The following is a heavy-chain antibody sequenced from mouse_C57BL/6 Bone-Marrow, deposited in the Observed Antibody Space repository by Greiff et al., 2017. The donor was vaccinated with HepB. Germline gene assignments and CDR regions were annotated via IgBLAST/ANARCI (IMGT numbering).Heavy chain of an antibody. J-gene: IGHJ2*01. CDR2: SRNKANDYTT. CDR1: GFTFSDFY. V-gene: IGHV7-1*01. D-gene: IGHD3-2*02. CDR3: ARSRDSSGYYFDY. Sequence: EVMLVESGGGLVQSGRSLRLSCATSGFTFSDFYMEWVRQAPGKGLEWIAASRNKANDYTTEYSASVKGRFIVSRDTSQSILYLQMNALRAEDTAIYYCARSRDSSGYYFDYWGQGTTRTVSS.